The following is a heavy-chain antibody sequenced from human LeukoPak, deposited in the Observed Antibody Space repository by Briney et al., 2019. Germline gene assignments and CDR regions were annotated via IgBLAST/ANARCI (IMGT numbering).Heavy chain of an antibody. CDR2: ISYDGSNK. CDR3: ARDRYYDSSGYYPYFDY. CDR1: GFTFSSYA. J-gene: IGHJ4*02. V-gene: IGHV3-30*04. Sequence: PGGSLRLPCAASGFTFSSYAMHWVRQAPGKGLEWVAVISYDGSNKYYADSVKGRFTISRDNSKNTLYLQMNSLRAEDTAVYYCARDRYYDSSGYYPYFDYWGQGTLVTVSS. D-gene: IGHD3-22*01.